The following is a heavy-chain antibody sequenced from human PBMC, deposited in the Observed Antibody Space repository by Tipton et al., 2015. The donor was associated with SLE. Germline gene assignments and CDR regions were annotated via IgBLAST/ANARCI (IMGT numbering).Heavy chain of an antibody. CDR1: GGSISRQY. V-gene: IGHV4-59*11. CDR2: IYYTGST. D-gene: IGHD3-22*01. J-gene: IGHJ4*02. Sequence: TLSLTCTVSGGSISRQYWSWIRQSPGKGLEWIGYIYYTGSTNYNPSLKSRVTISVDTSKNQFSLNLSSVTAADTAVYYCARDRFDSSGYTLFDSWGQGTLVTVSS. CDR3: ARDRFDSSGYTLFDS.